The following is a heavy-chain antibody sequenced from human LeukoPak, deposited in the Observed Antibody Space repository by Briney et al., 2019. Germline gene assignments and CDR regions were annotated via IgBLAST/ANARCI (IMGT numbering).Heavy chain of an antibody. D-gene: IGHD5-24*01. V-gene: IGHV4-30-4*01. J-gene: IGHJ4*02. Sequence: SETLSLTCSVSGGSISSGDYYWSWIRQPPGKGLEWIGYIYYSGSTYYNPSLKSRVTISVDASKNQFSLKLSSVTAADTAVYYCARGGDGYTEYYFDYWGQGTLVTVSS. CDR3: ARGGDGYTEYYFDY. CDR2: IYYSGST. CDR1: GGSISSGDYY.